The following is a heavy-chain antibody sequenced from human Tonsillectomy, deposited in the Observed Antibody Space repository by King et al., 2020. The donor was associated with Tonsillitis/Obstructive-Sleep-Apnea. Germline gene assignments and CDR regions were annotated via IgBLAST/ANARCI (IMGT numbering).Heavy chain of an antibody. D-gene: IGHD3-10*01. CDR2: SSGDGGST. Sequence: VQLVESGGGVVQPGGSLRLSCAASGFTFDDYAMHWVRQAPGKGLEWVSLSSGDGGSTYYADSVKGRFTISRDNSKNSLYLQMNSLRTKDTALYYCAKDISYYGAGSYYNYWGQGTLVTVSS. CDR1: GFTFDDYA. J-gene: IGHJ4*02. V-gene: IGHV3-43*02. CDR3: AKDISYYGAGSYYNY.